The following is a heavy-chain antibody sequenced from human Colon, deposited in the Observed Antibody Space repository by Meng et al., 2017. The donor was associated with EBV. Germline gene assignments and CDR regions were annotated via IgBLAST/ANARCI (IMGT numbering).Heavy chain of an antibody. CDR1: GFTVSSNY. D-gene: IGHD3-10*01. CDR3: ARDLTTMLRGALGF. J-gene: IGHJ4*02. V-gene: IGHV3-66*01. CDR2: VYSGGTT. Sequence: EVHLVVAGGGLVHPGGSLRLSCAASGFTVSSNYMSWVRQAPGKGLEWISVVYSGGTTYYADSVKGRFTISRDNSKNTLYLQMNSLRADDTAVYYCARDLTTMLRGALGFWGQGTLVTVSS.